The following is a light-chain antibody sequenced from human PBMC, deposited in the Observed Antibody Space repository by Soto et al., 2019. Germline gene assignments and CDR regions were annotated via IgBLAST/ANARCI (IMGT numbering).Light chain of an antibody. Sequence: ESVLTQSPATLSLSPGERATLSCGASQSVSSSYLAWYQQKPGLAPRPLIYDASSRATGIPDRFSGRGSGTDVTLTISRLEHEDFAVYYCQQYGNSPYTFGQVNKLEIK. CDR3: QQYGNSPYT. V-gene: IGKV3D-20*01. CDR1: QSVSSSY. CDR2: DAS. J-gene: IGKJ2*01.